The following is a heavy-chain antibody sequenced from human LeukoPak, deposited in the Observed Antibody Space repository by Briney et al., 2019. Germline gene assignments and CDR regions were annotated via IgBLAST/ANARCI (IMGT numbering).Heavy chain of an antibody. V-gene: IGHV3-74*01. CDR2: LNSDGSDT. Sequence: GGSLRLSCAASGFTFNTYWMHWVRQAPGKGLVWVSRLNSDGSDTNYADSVKGRFTISRDNAKNTLYLQMNSLRAEDTAVYYCVRESTSVTLFGFDCWGQGTLATVSS. J-gene: IGHJ4*02. CDR3: VRESTSVTLFGFDC. CDR1: GFTFNTYW. D-gene: IGHD4-17*01.